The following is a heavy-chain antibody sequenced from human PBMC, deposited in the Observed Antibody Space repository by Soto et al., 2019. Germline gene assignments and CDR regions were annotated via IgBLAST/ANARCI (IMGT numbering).Heavy chain of an antibody. CDR3: AQRESMTIFGLIIYNGIWFDP. V-gene: IGHV2-5*02. D-gene: IGHD3-3*01. J-gene: IGHJ5*02. CDR1: GFSLSTSGAA. Sequence: QLNLIESGPTLVKPTPTLTLTCTFSGFSLSTSGAAVGWVRQPPGRALEWIALIYWDGDKRYNASLGNRLTITKDTSLDQMVLTLTNLDPAYTATYYCAQRESMTIFGLIIYNGIWFDPWGQGTRVIVSS. CDR2: IYWDGDK.